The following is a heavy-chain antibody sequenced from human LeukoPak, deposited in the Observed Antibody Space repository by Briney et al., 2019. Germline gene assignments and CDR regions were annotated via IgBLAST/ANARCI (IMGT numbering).Heavy chain of an antibody. V-gene: IGHV5-10-1*01. J-gene: IGHJ6*04. D-gene: IGHD3-10*01. CDR3: ARHAFSITMVGGQLCMDV. CDR1: EYSFTSYW. CDR2: IVPSDSYT. Sequence: GESLHIPCKGSEYSFTSYWISWARQMPGKGLEWMGRIVPSDSYTNYSASFQGHVTIPADKSISTAYLQWSSLKGSDTAMYYCARHAFSITMVGGQLCMDVWGKGTTVTVSS.